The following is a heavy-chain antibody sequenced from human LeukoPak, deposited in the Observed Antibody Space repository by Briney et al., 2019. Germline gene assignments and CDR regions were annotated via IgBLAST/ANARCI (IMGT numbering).Heavy chain of an antibody. D-gene: IGHD6-19*01. J-gene: IGHJ1*01. V-gene: IGHV3-30*02. CDR3: AREELTYSSGNRCKVLQH. CDR1: AFTFSGYG. CDR2: IRYDGINK. Sequence: PGGSLRLSCATSAFTFSGYGMHWVRQAPGKGLEWVAFIRYDGINKYYADSVKGRFTISRDNSKNTLYLQKNSLRAEDTAVYNWAREELTYSSGNRCKVLQHWGPGTLVTVS.